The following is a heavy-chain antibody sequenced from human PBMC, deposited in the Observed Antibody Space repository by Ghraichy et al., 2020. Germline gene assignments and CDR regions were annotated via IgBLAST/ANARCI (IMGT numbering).Heavy chain of an antibody. J-gene: IGHJ4*02. V-gene: IGHV5-51*01. CDR1: GYSFSNYW. CDR3: VRRSAIYIDY. Sequence: GESLNISCQSSGYSFSNYWIAWVRQMPGKGLEWMGVIYPTDSDTKYRPSFQGHVTISVDKSLRTTYLQWSSLKASDTGIYYCVRRSAIYIDYWGQGTLVTVSS. D-gene: IGHD3-3*01. CDR2: IYPTDSDT.